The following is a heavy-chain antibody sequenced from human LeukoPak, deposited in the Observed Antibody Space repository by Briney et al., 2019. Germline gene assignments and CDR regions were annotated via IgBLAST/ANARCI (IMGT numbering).Heavy chain of an antibody. CDR2: INHSGST. CDR1: GGSFSGYY. D-gene: IGHD3-22*01. Sequence: SETLSLTCAVYGGSFSGYYWSWIRQPPGKGLEWIGEINHSGSTNYNPSLKSRVTISVDTSKNQFSLKLSSVTAADTAVYYCARGYDGSGYYYRNWYFDLWGRGTLVTVSS. V-gene: IGHV4-34*01. J-gene: IGHJ2*01. CDR3: ARGYDGSGYYYRNWYFDL.